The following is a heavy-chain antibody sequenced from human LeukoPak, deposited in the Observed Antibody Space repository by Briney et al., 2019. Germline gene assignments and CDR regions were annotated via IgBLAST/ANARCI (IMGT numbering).Heavy chain of an antibody. D-gene: IGHD3-10*01. Sequence: ASVKVSCKASGYTFTGYYMHWVRQATGQGLEWMGWVNPNSGNTGYAQKFQGRVTITRNTSISTAYMELSSLRSEDTAVYYCARGGSYYGSGSYYAFDIWGQGTMVTVSS. CDR2: VNPNSGNT. V-gene: IGHV1-8*03. CDR3: ARGGSYYGSGSYYAFDI. J-gene: IGHJ3*02. CDR1: GYTFTGYY.